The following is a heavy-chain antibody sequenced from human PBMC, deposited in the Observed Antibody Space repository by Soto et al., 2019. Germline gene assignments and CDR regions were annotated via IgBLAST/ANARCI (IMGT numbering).Heavy chain of an antibody. CDR3: AKDLPGELLPTCFDS. J-gene: IGHJ5*01. Sequence: SETLSLTCSVSGASISSYYYTWIRQTPGKGLEWIGYIYLGGSINYNPSFKSRVIISVDTSKNQFSVRLSSVTAADTAVYYCAKDLPGELLPTCFDSWGQGTVVT. V-gene: IGHV4-59*01. CDR2: IYLGGSI. CDR1: GASISSYY. D-gene: IGHD3-10*01.